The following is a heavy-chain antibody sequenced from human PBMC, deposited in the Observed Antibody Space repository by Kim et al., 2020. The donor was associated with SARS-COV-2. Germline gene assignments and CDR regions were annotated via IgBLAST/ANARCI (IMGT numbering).Heavy chain of an antibody. D-gene: IGHD6-19*01. CDR3: ARSNPIAVAEY. CDR2: IYYGGNT. J-gene: IGHJ4*02. CDR1: GGSISSSFDY. Sequence: SETLSLTCTVAGGSISSSFDYWGWIRQSPGKGLEWIGSIYYGGNTYYNQYLESPGTISLDTSKNKFSLNLRSVTAADTAVYFCARSNPIAVAEYWGQGTLVPVSS. V-gene: IGHV4-39*01.